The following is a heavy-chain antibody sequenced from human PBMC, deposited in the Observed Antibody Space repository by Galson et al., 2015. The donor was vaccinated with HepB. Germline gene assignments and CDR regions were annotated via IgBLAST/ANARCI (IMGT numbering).Heavy chain of an antibody. CDR1: GFTFSSYA. D-gene: IGHD3-22*01. CDR3: AKDAGEYYDSSGYFDY. CDR2: ISGSGGST. V-gene: IGHV3-23*01. J-gene: IGHJ4*02. Sequence: SLRLSCAASGFTFSSYAMSWVRQAPGKGLEWVSAISGSGGSTYYADSVKGRFTISRDNSKNTLYLQMNSLRAEDTAVYYCAKDAGEYYDSSGYFDYWGQGTLVTVSS.